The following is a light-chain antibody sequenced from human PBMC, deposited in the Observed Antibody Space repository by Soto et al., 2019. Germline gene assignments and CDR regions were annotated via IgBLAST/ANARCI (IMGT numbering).Light chain of an antibody. CDR1: QSVSSY. Sequence: EIVLAHAPATLSFSPGGRATLSCRASQSVSSYLAWYQQKPGQAPRLLIYDASNRATGIPARFSGSGSGTDFTLTITSLEPEDFAFYYCHQRQRWPRTFGQGTTVDIK. J-gene: IGKJ1*01. CDR2: DAS. CDR3: HQRQRWPRT. V-gene: IGKV3-11*01.